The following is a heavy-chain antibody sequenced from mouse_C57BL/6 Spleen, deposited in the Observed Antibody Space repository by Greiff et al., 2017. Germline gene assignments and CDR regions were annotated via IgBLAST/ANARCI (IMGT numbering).Heavy chain of an antibody. CDR1: GYTFTSYW. CDR2: IYPGNSDT. Sequence: VQLQQSGTVLARPGASVKMSCKTSGYTFTSYWMHWVKQRPGQGLEWIGAIYPGNSDTSYNQKFKGKAKLTAVTSASTAYRELSSLTNEDSAVYYCTRSPDGNRAYWGQGTLVTVSA. V-gene: IGHV1-5*01. CDR3: TRSPDGNRAY. J-gene: IGHJ3*01. D-gene: IGHD2-1*01.